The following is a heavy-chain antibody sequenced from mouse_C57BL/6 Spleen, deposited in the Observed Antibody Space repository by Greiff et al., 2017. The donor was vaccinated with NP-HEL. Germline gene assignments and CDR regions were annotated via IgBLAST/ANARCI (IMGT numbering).Heavy chain of an antibody. CDR3: ANYYGSSYWFAY. CDR1: GYAFSSYW. V-gene: IGHV1-80*01. J-gene: IGHJ3*01. CDR2: IYPGDGDT. D-gene: IGHD1-1*01. Sequence: QVQLQQSGAELVKPGASVKISCKASGYAFSSYWMNWVKQRPGNGLEWIGQIYPGDGDTNYNGKFKGKATLTAAKSSSTAYMQLSSLTSEDSAVYFCANYYGSSYWFAYWGQGTLVTVSA.